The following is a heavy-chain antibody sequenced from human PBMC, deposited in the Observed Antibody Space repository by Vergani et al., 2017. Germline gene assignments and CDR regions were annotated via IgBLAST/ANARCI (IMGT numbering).Heavy chain of an antibody. CDR1: GYTFTSYA. J-gene: IGHJ5*02. CDR2: INTNTGNP. CDR3: ARIDSSGYYYGGWFDP. Sequence: QVQLVQSGSELKKPGASVKVSCKSSGYTFTSYAMNWVRQAPGQGLEWMGWINTNTGNPTYAQGFTGRFVFSLDTSVSTAYLQISSLKAEDPAVYYCARIDSSGYYYGGWFDPWGQGTLVTVSS. V-gene: IGHV7-4-1*02. D-gene: IGHD3-22*01.